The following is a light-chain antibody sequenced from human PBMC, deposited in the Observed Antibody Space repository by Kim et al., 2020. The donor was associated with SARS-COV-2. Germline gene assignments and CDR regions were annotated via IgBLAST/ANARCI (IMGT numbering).Light chain of an antibody. CDR3: QSADSSGTYPCV. J-gene: IGLJ6*01. V-gene: IGLV3-25*03. CDR2: KDS. Sequence: SYELTQPPSVSVSPGQTARITCSGDALPKQYAYWYQQKPGQAPVLVIYKDSERPSGIPERFSGSSSGTTVTLTISGVQAEDEADYYCQSADSSGTYPCVF. CDR1: ALPKQY.